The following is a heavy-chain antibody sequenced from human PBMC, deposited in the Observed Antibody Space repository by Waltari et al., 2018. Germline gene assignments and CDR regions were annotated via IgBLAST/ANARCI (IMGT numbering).Heavy chain of an antibody. CDR3: APLPGGSGQTFDY. D-gene: IGHD3-10*01. V-gene: IGHV1-69-2*01. CDR2: IDPEDGET. J-gene: IGHJ4*02. CDR1: GYTFMDYF. Sequence: EVELVQSGAEVKKPGATVKISCKASGYTFMDYFMHWVQQAPGKGLEWIGRIDPEDGETVYSEKFQGRVTITADTSTDTAYMELSSLTSGDTAVYYCAPLPGGSGQTFDYWGQGTLVTVSS.